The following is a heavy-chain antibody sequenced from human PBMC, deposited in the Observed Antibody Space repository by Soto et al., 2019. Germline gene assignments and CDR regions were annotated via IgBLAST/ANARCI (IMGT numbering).Heavy chain of an antibody. D-gene: IGHD6-13*01. Sequence: QVQLVQSGAEVKKPGSSVKVSCKASGGTFSSYAISWVRQAPGQGLEWMGGSIPIFGTANYAQKFQRRVTIHADESTITAYMERSSLRSEDTAVYYGARVAAGSRLYDWFDPWGQGTLVTVSS. CDR3: ARVAAGSRLYDWFDP. V-gene: IGHV1-69*01. J-gene: IGHJ5*02. CDR2: SIPIFGTA. CDR1: GGTFSSYA.